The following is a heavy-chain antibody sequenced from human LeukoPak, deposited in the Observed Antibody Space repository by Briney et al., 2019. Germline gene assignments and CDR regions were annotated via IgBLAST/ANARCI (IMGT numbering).Heavy chain of an antibody. CDR3: ARAEYSSSWYNSYFDY. CDR1: GYTFTGYY. CDR2: INPNSGGT. Sequence: ASVKVSCKASGYTFTGYYMHWVRQAPGQGLEWMGWINPNSGGTNYAQKFQGRVTMTRDTSISIAYMELSRLRSDDTAVYYCARAEYSSSWYNSYFDYWGQGTLVTVSS. J-gene: IGHJ4*02. D-gene: IGHD6-13*01. V-gene: IGHV1-2*02.